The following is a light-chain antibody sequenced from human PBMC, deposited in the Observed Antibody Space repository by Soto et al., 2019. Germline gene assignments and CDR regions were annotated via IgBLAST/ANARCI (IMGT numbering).Light chain of an antibody. CDR3: QQYGGSPIT. V-gene: IGKV3-20*01. J-gene: IGKJ5*01. CDR2: GAS. Sequence: EVVLTQSPGTLSLSPGGRATLSCRASQSVSRRLAWYQQRPGQSPRLLISGASMRASGVPVRFIGSGSGTAFTLTITRLEPEDFAVYYCQQYGGSPITFGLGTRLEIK. CDR1: QSVSRR.